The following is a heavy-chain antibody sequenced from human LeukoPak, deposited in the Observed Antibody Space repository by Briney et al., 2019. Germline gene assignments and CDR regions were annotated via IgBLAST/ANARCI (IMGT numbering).Heavy chain of an antibody. D-gene: IGHD2-8*02. CDR3: ARYERIGSCTGGACYYGLDV. Sequence: NPSETLSLTCTVSGGSISSYYWSWIRQPPGKGLEWIGYIYTSGSTNYNPSLKNRVTASVDTSRNQFSLKLRSVTAADTAVYYCARYERIGSCTGGACYYGLDVWGQGTTVTVS. CDR1: GGSISSYY. J-gene: IGHJ6*02. CDR2: IYTSGST. V-gene: IGHV4-4*09.